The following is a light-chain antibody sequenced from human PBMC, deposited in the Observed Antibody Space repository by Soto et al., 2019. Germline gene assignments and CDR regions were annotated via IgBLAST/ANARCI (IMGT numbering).Light chain of an antibody. CDR1: SSNIGAGYD. CDR3: QSYDSSLSVLYV. J-gene: IGLJ1*01. Sequence: QSVPTQPPSVSGAPGQRVTISCTGSSSNIGAGYDVHWYQQLPGTAPKLLIYGNSNRPSGVPDRFSGSKSGTSASLAITGLQADDEADYYCQSYDSSLSVLYVFGTGTKLTV. CDR2: GNS. V-gene: IGLV1-40*01.